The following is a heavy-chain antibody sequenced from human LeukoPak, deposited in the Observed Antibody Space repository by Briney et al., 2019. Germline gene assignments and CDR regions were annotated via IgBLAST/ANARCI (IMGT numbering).Heavy chain of an antibody. CDR1: GDTFSSYA. D-gene: IGHD6-19*01. CDR3: ARGRMAGTYVFDY. Sequence: SVKVSCKASGDTFSSYAISWVRQAPEQGLEWMGGIIPIFGTANYAQKFQGRVTITADESASTAYMELSSLRSEDTAVYYCARGRMAGTYVFDYWGQGTLVTVSS. CDR2: IIPIFGTA. V-gene: IGHV1-69*13. J-gene: IGHJ4*02.